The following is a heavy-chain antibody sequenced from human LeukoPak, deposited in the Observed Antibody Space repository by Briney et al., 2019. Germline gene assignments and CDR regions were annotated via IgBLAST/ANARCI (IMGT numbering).Heavy chain of an antibody. D-gene: IGHD2-15*01. J-gene: IGHJ1*01. V-gene: IGHV4-34*01. CDR1: GDSFSGYY. Sequence: KASETLSLTCAVYGDSFSGYYWTWIRQTPEKGLEWIGEIIHNGSRSVNPSLESRVTISVDTSKNQFSLKLTSVTAADTSVYYCVRGFCRGDSCYSAEYFQHWGQGTLVTVSS. CDR3: VRGFCRGDSCYSAEYFQH. CDR2: IIHNGSR.